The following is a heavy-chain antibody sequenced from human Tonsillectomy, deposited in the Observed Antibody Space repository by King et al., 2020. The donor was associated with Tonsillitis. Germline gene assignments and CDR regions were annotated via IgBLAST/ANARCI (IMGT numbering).Heavy chain of an antibody. Sequence: GQLVQSGAEVKKPGASVKVSCKASGYTFSGYYMHWVRQAPGQGLEWMGWINPNSGGTNFAQKFQGRVTLTRNTSISTAYMELSRLRSDDTAVYYCARDYCTNGVCSWCDPGGQGTLVTVSS. V-gene: IGHV1-2*02. CDR3: ARDYCTNGVCSWCDP. CDR2: INPNSGGT. D-gene: IGHD2-8*01. CDR1: GYTFSGYY. J-gene: IGHJ5*02.